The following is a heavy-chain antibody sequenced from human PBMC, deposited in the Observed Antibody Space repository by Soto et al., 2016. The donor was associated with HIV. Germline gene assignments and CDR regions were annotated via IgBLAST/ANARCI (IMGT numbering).Heavy chain of an antibody. CDR1: GFTLRNFD. V-gene: IGHV3-13*04. Sequence: EVQLVESGGGLVPPGGSLRLSCAASGFTLRNFDMHWVRQAPGKGLEWVSVIDTVGDTYYADSVKGRFSVSRENATNALYLQMNSLRVGDTAVYYCARDSTFLRWGGMDVWGQGTAVTVSS. CDR3: ARDSTFLRWGGMDV. J-gene: IGHJ6*02. D-gene: IGHD1-26*01. CDR2: IDTVGDT.